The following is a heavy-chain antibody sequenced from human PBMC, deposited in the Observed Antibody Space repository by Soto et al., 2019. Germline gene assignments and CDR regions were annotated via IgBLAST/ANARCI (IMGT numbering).Heavy chain of an antibody. J-gene: IGHJ4*02. V-gene: IGHV1-18*04. D-gene: IGHD3-16*01. CDR3: AGEVDLLPTPGGEY. CDR1: GYSFNSYG. Sequence: QVVLVQSGPEVKKPGASVKLSCKASGYSFNSYGVAWVRQAPGQGLEWMGWISGYNGNFMYAEKGEERVTMTPDTSTSTAYLELRSLRFDGKAVYFCAGEVDLLPTPGGEYWGQGTLVTVSS. CDR2: ISGYNGNF.